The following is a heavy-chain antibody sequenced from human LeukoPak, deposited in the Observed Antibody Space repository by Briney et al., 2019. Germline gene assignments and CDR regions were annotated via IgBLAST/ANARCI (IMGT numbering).Heavy chain of an antibody. Sequence: GASVKVSCKASGYTFTSYGISWVRQAPGQGLEWMGWISAYNGNTNYAQKLQGRVSMTTDTSTSTAYMELRSLRSDDTAVYYCAIRLWFGELGDWFDPWGQGTLVTVSS. D-gene: IGHD3-10*01. CDR3: AIRLWFGELGDWFDP. CDR2: ISAYNGNT. J-gene: IGHJ5*02. CDR1: GYTFTSYG. V-gene: IGHV1-18*01.